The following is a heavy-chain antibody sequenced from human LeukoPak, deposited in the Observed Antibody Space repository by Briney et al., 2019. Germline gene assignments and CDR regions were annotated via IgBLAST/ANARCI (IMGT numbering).Heavy chain of an antibody. Sequence: GPVKVSCKASGYTFTTYAVSWVRQAPGQGLEWMGWISTYNGDTNYAQKLQGRVTMTTDTSTGTAYMELRSLRSDDTAVYYCARNSPGDYWGQGTLVTVSS. J-gene: IGHJ4*02. CDR2: ISTYNGDT. V-gene: IGHV1-18*01. CDR1: GYTFTTYA. CDR3: ARNSPGDY.